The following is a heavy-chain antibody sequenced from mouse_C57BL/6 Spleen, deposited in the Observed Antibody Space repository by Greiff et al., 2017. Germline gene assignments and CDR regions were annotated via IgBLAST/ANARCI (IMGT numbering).Heavy chain of an antibody. V-gene: IGHV5-6*01. J-gene: IGHJ4*01. CDR3: AKWLLRTYAMDY. Sequence: EVMLVESGGDLVKPGGSLKLSCAASGFTFSSYGMSWVRQTPDKRLEWVATISSGGSYTYYPDSVKGRFTISRDNAKNTLYLQRSSLKSEDTAMYYCAKWLLRTYAMDYWGQGTSVTVSS. D-gene: IGHD2-3*01. CDR1: GFTFSSYG. CDR2: ISSGGSYT.